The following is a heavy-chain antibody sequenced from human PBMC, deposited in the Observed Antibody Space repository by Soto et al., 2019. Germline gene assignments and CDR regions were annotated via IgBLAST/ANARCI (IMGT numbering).Heavy chain of an antibody. V-gene: IGHV1-8*01. J-gene: IGHJ4*02. CDR2: MNPNSGNT. D-gene: IGHD3-10*01. Sequence: ASVQVSCKASGYTFTSYDINWVRQATGQGLEWMGWMNPNSGNTVYAQKFQGRGPMTRNTSISTAYLELSSLRFGDTAVFYCARGRDWFGELPGDYGGQGTLVTVSS. CDR3: ARGRDWFGELPGDY. CDR1: GYTFTSYD.